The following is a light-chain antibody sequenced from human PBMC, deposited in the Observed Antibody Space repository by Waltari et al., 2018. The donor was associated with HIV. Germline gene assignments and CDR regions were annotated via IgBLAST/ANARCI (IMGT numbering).Light chain of an antibody. CDR1: RLGEKY. Sequence: SYDLTQPPFVSVSPGQTASISCSGDRLGEKYVFWYEQKSGQSPVLVIYEDYKRPPGSRERFSGSRAGDTATLTISGAQAMDEANYYCQSWDSNFYVFGTGTKVTVL. J-gene: IGLJ1*01. CDR2: EDY. V-gene: IGLV3-1*01. CDR3: QSWDSNFYV.